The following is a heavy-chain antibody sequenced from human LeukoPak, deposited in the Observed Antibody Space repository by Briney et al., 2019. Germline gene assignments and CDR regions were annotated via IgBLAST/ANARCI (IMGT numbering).Heavy chain of an antibody. CDR1: GYTFTGYY. J-gene: IGHJ6*02. CDR2: INPNSGGT. CDR3: ARATAYSSGPGYYYGMDV. Sequence: ASVKVSCKASGYTFTGYYMHWVRQAPGQGLEWMGWINPNSGGTNFAQKFQGRDTMTRDTSISTAYMELSRLRSDDTAVYYCARATAYSSGPGYYYGMDVWGQGTTVTVSS. V-gene: IGHV1-2*02. D-gene: IGHD6-19*01.